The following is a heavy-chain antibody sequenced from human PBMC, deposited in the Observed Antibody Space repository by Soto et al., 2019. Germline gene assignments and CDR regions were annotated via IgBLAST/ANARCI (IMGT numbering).Heavy chain of an antibody. CDR2: ISWNSGSI. V-gene: IGHV3-9*01. D-gene: IGHD2-15*01. CDR3: ARVRAGGYLPTILYYFDY. Sequence: EVQLVESGGGLVQPGRSLRLSCAASGFTFDDYAMHWVRQAPGKGLEWVSGISWNSGSIGYADSVKGRFTISRDNAKNSLYLQMNSLRAEDTAVYYCARVRAGGYLPTILYYFDYWGQGTLVTVSS. J-gene: IGHJ4*02. CDR1: GFTFDDYA.